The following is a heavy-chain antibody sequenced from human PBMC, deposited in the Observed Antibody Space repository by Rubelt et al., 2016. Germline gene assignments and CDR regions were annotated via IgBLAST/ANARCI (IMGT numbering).Heavy chain of an antibody. Sequence: WGAGLLKPSETLSLTCTVSGGSISSYYWSWIRQPPGKGLEWIGYIYYSGSTNYNPSLKSRVTISVDTSKNQFSLKLSSVTAADTAVYYCARSFLRDNLFDSSGSETPLEYWGQGTLVTVSS. D-gene: IGHD3-22*01. CDR2: IYYSGST. J-gene: IGHJ1*01. V-gene: IGHV4-59*01. CDR1: GGSISSYY. CDR3: ARSFLRDNLFDSSGSETPLEY.